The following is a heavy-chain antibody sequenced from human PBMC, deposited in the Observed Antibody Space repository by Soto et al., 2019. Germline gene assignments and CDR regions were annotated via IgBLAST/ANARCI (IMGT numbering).Heavy chain of an antibody. CDR3: ARVVRLLWFGELLRHFVY. V-gene: IGHV1-3*01. CDR2: INAGNGNT. J-gene: IGHJ4*02. Sequence: ASVKVSCKASGYTFTSYAIHWVRQAPGQRLEWMVCINAGNGNTKYSQKFQGRVTITRDTSASTSYMQLSSLRSEDTAVYYCARVVRLLWFGELLRHFVYWGQGALVNVSS. CDR1: GYTFTSYA. D-gene: IGHD3-10*01.